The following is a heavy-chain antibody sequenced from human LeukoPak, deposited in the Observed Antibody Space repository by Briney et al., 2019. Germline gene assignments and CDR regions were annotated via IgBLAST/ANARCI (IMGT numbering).Heavy chain of an antibody. CDR2: IYYSGST. Sequence: SETLSLTCTVSGGSISSYYWSWIRQPPGKGLEWIGYIYYSGSTNYNPSLKSRVTISVDTFKNQFSLKLSSVTAADTAVYYCARAKYCSGGSCRFDPWGQGTLVTVSS. J-gene: IGHJ5*02. CDR3: ARAKYCSGGSCRFDP. CDR1: GGSISSYY. D-gene: IGHD2-15*01. V-gene: IGHV4-59*12.